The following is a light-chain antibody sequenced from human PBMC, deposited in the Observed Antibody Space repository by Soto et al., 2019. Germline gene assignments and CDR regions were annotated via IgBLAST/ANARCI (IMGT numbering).Light chain of an antibody. CDR1: QGISNY. J-gene: IGKJ1*01. CDR2: AAS. V-gene: IGKV1-27*01. Sequence: DIQMTQSPSSLSASAGDRVTITCRASQGISNYLAWYQQKPGKVPKLLIYAASTLPSGVPSRFSGSGSGTNFTLTISRLQPEDVATYYCQKYNSAPRTFGQGTKVEIK. CDR3: QKYNSAPRT.